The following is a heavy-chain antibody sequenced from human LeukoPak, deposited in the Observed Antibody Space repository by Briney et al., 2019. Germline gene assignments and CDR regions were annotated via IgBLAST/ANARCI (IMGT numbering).Heavy chain of an antibody. J-gene: IGHJ4*02. CDR1: GGSVSSGSYY. Sequence: SETLSLTCTVSGGSVSSGSYYWGWIRQPPGKGLEWIGSIYYSGSTYYNPSLKSRVTISVDTSKNQFSLKLSSVTAADTAVYYCATSTRGSGSYYNPFDYWGQGTLVTVSS. V-gene: IGHV4-39*01. CDR3: ATSTRGSGSYYNPFDY. D-gene: IGHD3-10*01. CDR2: IYYSGST.